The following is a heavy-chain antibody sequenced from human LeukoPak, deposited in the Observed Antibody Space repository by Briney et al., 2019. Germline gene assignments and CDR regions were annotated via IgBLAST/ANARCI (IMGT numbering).Heavy chain of an antibody. CDR1: GYTFTSYY. CDR3: AREKLSDILTGFDY. D-gene: IGHD3-9*01. Sequence: ASVKVSCKASGYTFTSYYMHWVRQAPGQGLEWMGIISPSGGSTTYSQKFQGRVTMTRDTSTSTVYMELSSLRSEDTAIYYCAREKLSDILTGFDYWGQGTLVTVSS. CDR2: ISPSGGST. V-gene: IGHV1-46*01. J-gene: IGHJ4*02.